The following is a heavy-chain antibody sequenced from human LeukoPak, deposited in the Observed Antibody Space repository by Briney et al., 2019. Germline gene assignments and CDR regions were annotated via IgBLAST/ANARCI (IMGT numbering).Heavy chain of an antibody. V-gene: IGHV3-64D*06. CDR3: AKSQCSTCHFDY. Sequence: GSLRLSCSASGFTFSNYVMHWVRQAPGMGLEYTSVIRGDGGSTYYADSVKGRFTISRDNSKNTLYLHMSSLRAEDTAVYYCAKSQCSTCHFDYWGQGTLVTVSS. CDR1: GFTFSNYV. J-gene: IGHJ4*02. D-gene: IGHD6-13*01. CDR2: IRGDGGST.